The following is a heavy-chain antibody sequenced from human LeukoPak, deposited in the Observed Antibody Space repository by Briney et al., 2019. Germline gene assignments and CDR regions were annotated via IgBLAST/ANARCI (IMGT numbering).Heavy chain of an antibody. CDR1: VGSICSSF. CDR3: VRDPSGCGGTCAFDY. CDR2: IYGDGST. J-gene: IGHJ4*02. Sequence: SENLSLTCTVSVGSICSSFCSWSRMAAGNGLWRIVRIYGDGSTNYNPSLKSRITMSLDTPEKQISLKLTSVTAADTALFFCVRDPSGCGGTCAFDYWGQGTLVTVSS. V-gene: IGHV4-4*07. D-gene: IGHD2-15*01.